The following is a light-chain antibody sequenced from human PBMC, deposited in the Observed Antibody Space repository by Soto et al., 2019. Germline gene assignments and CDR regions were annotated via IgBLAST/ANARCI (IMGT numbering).Light chain of an antibody. CDR1: SGSFASNY. Sequence: NFMLTQPHSVSESLGKTVTISCTRSSGSFASNYVQWYQQRPGSAPTTVMYEDNQRPSGVPDRFSGSIDSSSRSVSLTISGLQTEDEAVYYCQSYGSSPGAVFGGGTQLTVL. CDR2: EDN. CDR3: QSYGSSPGAV. J-gene: IGLJ7*01. V-gene: IGLV6-57*03.